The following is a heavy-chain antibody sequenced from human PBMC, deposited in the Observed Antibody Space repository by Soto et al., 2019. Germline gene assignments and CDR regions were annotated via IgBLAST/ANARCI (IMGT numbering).Heavy chain of an antibody. V-gene: IGHV3-74*01. CDR3: ARGVPNYYAMDV. Sequence: GGSLRLSCAASGFTFSSYWMHWVRQAPGKGLVWVSRIKFDGSNTDYADSVKGRFTISRDNAKNTLYLQMNSLRPEDTTLYYCARGVPNYYAMDVWGQGTTVTVSS. CDR2: IKFDGSNT. J-gene: IGHJ6*02. CDR1: GFTFSSYW.